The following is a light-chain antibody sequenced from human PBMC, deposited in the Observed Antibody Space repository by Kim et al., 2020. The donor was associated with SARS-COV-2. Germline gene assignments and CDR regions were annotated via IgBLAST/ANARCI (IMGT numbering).Light chain of an antibody. V-gene: IGKV3-20*01. CDR2: GAS. J-gene: IGKJ1*01. CDR1: QSVSSSY. Sequence: EIVLTQSPGTLSFSPGESATLACRASQSVSSSYLAWYQQKPGQAPRLLIYGASSRATGIPDRFSGSGSGTDFTHTISRLEPEDFAVYYCQQYGRPKAFGQGTKVDIK. CDR3: QQYGRPKA.